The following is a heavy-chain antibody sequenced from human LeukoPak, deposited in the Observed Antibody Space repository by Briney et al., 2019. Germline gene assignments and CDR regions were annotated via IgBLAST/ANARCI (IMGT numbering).Heavy chain of an antibody. CDR1: GGSISSYY. CDR3: ARGGAIFGVVTLKY. J-gene: IGHJ4*02. V-gene: IGHV4-59*01. CDR2: IYYSGST. Sequence: PSETLSLTCTVSGGSISSYYWSWIRQPPGKGLEWLGYIYYSGSTNYNPSLKSRVTISVDTSKNQFSLKLSSVTAADTAVYYCARGGAIFGVVTLKYWGQGTLVTVSS. D-gene: IGHD3-3*01.